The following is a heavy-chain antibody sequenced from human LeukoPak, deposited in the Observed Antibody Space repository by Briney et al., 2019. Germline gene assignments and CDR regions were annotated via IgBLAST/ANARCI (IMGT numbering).Heavy chain of an antibody. D-gene: IGHD6-13*01. J-gene: IGHJ5*02. V-gene: IGHV4-4*07. CDR2: IYTSGST. Sequence: SETLSLTCTVSGGSISSYYWSWIRQPAGKGLEWIGRIYTSGSTNYNPSLKSRVTMSVDTSKNQFSLKLSSVTAADTAVYYCARASWYSSSWYTWFDPWDQGTLVTVSS. CDR3: ARASWYSSSWYTWFDP. CDR1: GGSISSYY.